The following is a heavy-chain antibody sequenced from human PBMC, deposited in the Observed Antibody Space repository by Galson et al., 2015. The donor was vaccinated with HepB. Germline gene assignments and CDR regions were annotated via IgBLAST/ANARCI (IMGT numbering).Heavy chain of an antibody. CDR1: GFTFDDYA. V-gene: IGHV3-9*01. CDR2: ISWNSGNI. CDR3: AKGVGLVSVLTHFDY. D-gene: IGHD2-8*01. Sequence: SLRLSCAASGFTFDDYAMHWVRQAPGKGLEWVSGISWNSGNIVYADSVKGRFTISRDNSKSSPYLQMNSLRPEDTALYYCAKGVGLVSVLTHFDYWGQGTLVTVSS. J-gene: IGHJ4*02.